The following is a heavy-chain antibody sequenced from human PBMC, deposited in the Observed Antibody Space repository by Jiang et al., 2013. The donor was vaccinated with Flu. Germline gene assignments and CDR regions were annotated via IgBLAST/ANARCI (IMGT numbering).Heavy chain of an antibody. Sequence: GLVKPSETLSLTCAVYGGSFSGYYWSWIRQPPGKGLEWIGEINHSGSTNYNPSLKSRVTISVDTSKNQFSLKLSSVTAADTAVYYCARGDTAMVLYYFDYWGQGTLVTVSS. D-gene: IGHD5-18*01. CDR2: INHSGST. J-gene: IGHJ4*02. CDR1: GGSFSGYY. CDR3: ARGDTAMVLYYFDY. V-gene: IGHV4-34*01.